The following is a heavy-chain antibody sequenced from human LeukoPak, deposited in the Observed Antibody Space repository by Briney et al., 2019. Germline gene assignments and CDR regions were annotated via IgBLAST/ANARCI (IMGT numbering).Heavy chain of an antibody. Sequence: GGSLRLSCAASGFTFSSYWMSWVRQAPGKGLEWVANIKQDGSEKYYVDSVKGRFTISRDNAKNSLYLQMNSLRAEDTAVYYGARDPVQRYLWGDYFDYWGQGTLVTVSS. V-gene: IGHV3-7*01. D-gene: IGHD3-10*01. J-gene: IGHJ4*02. CDR2: IKQDGSEK. CDR3: ARDPVQRYLWGDYFDY. CDR1: GFTFSSYW.